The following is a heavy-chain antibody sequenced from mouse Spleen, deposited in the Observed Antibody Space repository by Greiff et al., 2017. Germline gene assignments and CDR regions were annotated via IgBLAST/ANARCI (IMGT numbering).Heavy chain of an antibody. V-gene: IGHV3-8*01. CDR3: ASELFAY. J-gene: IGHJ3*01. CDR2: INSSGST. Sequence: EVMLVESGPGLAKPAQTLSLTCSVSGYSITSDYLNWIRKFPGNKLEYMGYINSSGSTYYYPALKSRISITRDTSKNQYYLQLKSVTTEDTATYYCASELFAYWGQGTLVTVSA. CDR1: GYSITSDY.